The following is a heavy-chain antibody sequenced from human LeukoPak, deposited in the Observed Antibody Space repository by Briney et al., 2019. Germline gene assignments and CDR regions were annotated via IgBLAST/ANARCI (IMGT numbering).Heavy chain of an antibody. V-gene: IGHV4-61*02. D-gene: IGHD1-26*01. CDR2: IYTSGST. CDR3: ARGSKGSYGAFDI. Sequence: SETLSLTCTVSGGSISSGSYYWSWIRQPAGKGLEWIGRIYTSGSTNYNPSLKGRVTISVDTSKNQFSLKLSSVTAADTAVYYCARGSKGSYGAFDIWGQGTMVTVSS. CDR1: GGSISSGSYY. J-gene: IGHJ3*02.